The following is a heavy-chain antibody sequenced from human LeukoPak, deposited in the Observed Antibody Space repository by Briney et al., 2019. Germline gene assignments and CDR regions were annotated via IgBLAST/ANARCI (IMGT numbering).Heavy chain of an antibody. D-gene: IGHD6-6*01. CDR3: ARRLGSSSHFDY. CDR2: IYYSGST. V-gene: IGHV4-39*01. Sequence: SETLSLTCTVSGGSISSYYWGWIRQPPGKGLEWIGTIYYSGSTYYNPSLKSRVTISVDTSKTQFSLKLSSVTAADTAVYYCARRLGSSSHFDYWGQGTLVTVSS. CDR1: GGSISSYY. J-gene: IGHJ4*02.